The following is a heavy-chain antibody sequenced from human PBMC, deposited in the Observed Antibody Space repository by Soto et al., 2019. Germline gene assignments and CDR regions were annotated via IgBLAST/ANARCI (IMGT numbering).Heavy chain of an antibody. D-gene: IGHD2-21*01. CDR3: ATERGPTYYFDY. CDR1: GITVSSKY. CDR2: IYSDGST. Sequence: GGSLRLSCAASGITVSSKYMSWVRQAPGKGLEWVSVIYSDGSTYYADSVKGRFTISRDNSKNTLYLQMNSLRAEDTAVYYCATERGPTYYFDYCGQGPLFTVS. J-gene: IGHJ4*02. V-gene: IGHV3-53*01.